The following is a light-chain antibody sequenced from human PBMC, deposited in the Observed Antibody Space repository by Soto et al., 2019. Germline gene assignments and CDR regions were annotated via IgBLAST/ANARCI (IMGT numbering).Light chain of an antibody. V-gene: IGKV3-15*01. Sequence: DILMTQSPYTLSVSAGERATLTCRAGQSVRIDLAWYQQTPGKAPRLLIYGASTRANGVPPTFSGSESGTAFTPPISSLQSEDFTAYYCQQYNKWPLTFGQGTQVDIK. CDR1: QSVRID. CDR2: GAS. CDR3: QQYNKWPLT. J-gene: IGKJ1*01.